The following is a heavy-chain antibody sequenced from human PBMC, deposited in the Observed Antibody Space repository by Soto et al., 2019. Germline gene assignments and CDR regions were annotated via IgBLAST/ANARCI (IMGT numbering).Heavy chain of an antibody. CDR1: GGSFSDYS. V-gene: IGHV4-34*01. Sequence: QVQLQQWGAGLLKPSETLSLICAVYGGSFSDYSWSWIRQPPGKALEWIGQIKHSGSANYNPSLRSRVTISVGAPKNQFSLELTSVTAAHTAVYYCARGLFSGDAYSGGWYYFDYWGQGTPVNVSS. CDR3: ARGLFSGDAYSGGWYYFDY. D-gene: IGHD3-10*01. J-gene: IGHJ4*02. CDR2: IKHSGSA.